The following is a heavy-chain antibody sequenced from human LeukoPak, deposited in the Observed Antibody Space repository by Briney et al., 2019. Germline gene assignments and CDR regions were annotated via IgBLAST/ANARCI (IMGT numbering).Heavy chain of an antibody. D-gene: IGHD6-13*01. V-gene: IGHV3-7*01. CDR2: IKQDGSEK. J-gene: IGHJ4*02. CDR3: ARYSSAGHIDY. CDR1: GFTFSSYW. Sequence: GGSLRLSCAASGFTFSSYWMSWVRQAPGKGLEWVANIKQDGSEKYYVDSVKGRFTISRDNSQNTLYLQMNSLRAEDTAVYYCARYSSAGHIDYWGQGTLVTVSS.